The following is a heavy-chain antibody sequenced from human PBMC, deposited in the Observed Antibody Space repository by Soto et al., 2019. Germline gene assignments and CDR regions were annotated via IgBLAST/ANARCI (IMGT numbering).Heavy chain of an antibody. V-gene: IGHV4-34*01. CDR3: ASTGYYYYGMDV. J-gene: IGHJ6*02. CDR1: GGSFSGYY. CDR2: INHSGST. Sequence: PSETLSLTCAVYGGSFSGYYWSWIRQPPGKGLEWIGEINHSGSTYYNPSLKSRVTISVDTSKNQFSLKLSSVTAADTAVYYCASTGYYYYGMDVWGQGTTVTVS.